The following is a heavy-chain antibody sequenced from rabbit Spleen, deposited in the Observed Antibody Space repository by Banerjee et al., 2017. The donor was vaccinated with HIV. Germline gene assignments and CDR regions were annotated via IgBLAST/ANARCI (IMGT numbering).Heavy chain of an antibody. Sequence: VEYGGDLVKPGASLTLTCTASGFSFSSTAYMCWVRQAPGKGPEWIACIYGGSSGSTYYASWAKGRFTISKTSSTTVTLQMTSLTAADTATYFCARDINAGGWGDWDLWGPGTLVTVS. J-gene: IGHJ4*01. CDR3: ARDINAGGWGDWDL. CDR2: IYGGSSGST. CDR1: GFSFSSTAY. D-gene: IGHD4-1*01. V-gene: IGHV1S40*01.